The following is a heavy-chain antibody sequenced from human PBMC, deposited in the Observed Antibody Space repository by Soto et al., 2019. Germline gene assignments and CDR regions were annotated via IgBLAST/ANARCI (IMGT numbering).Heavy chain of an antibody. CDR2: IVVGSGNT. V-gene: IGHV1-58*02. CDR1: GFTFTSSA. CDR3: AADWDVDTAMVHEYGMDV. J-gene: IGHJ6*02. D-gene: IGHD5-18*01. Sequence: GASVKVSCKASGFTFTSSAMQWVRQARGQRLEWIGWIVVGSGNTNYAQKFQERVTITRDMSTSTAYMELSSLRSEDTAVYYCAADWDVDTAMVHEYGMDVWGQGTTVTVSS.